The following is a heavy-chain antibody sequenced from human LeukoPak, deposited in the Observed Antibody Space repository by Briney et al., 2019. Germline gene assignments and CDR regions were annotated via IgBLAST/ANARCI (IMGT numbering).Heavy chain of an antibody. Sequence: GGSLRLSCSASGFTFITHGMHWVRQAPGKGLEWVAFIWADGSHKYYADSVKGRFTISRDNSKSTLYLQMNSLRVEDTSVYFCARDPPDSGWAFWSWGQGTLVTVTS. D-gene: IGHD6-19*01. CDR2: IWADGSHK. CDR3: ARDPPDSGWAFWS. J-gene: IGHJ4*02. CDR1: GFTFITHG. V-gene: IGHV3-33*01.